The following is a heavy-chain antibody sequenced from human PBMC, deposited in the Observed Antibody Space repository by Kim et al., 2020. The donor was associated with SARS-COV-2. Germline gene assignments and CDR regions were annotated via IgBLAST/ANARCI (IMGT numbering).Heavy chain of an antibody. CDR3: VRDRMGGAFDI. J-gene: IGHJ3*02. CDR1: GFTFSAYD. Sequence: GGSLRLSCATSGFTFSAYDMNWVRRAPGKGLEWLSFITKSSTTIYYANSVKGRFTISRDNAKNSLYLQMNSRRDEDSALYYCVRDRMGGAFDIWCQGTMVTVSS. CDR2: ITKSSTTI. V-gene: IGHV3-48*02. D-gene: IGHD3-16*01.